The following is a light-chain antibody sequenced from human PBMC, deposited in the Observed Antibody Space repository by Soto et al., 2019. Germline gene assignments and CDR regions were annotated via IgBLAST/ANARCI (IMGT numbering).Light chain of an antibody. J-gene: IGLJ1*01. CDR1: SSDVGGYNY. V-gene: IGLV2-14*01. CDR2: DVS. Sequence: QSVLTQPASVSGSPGQSITISCTGTSSDVGGYNYVSWYQQYPGKAPKLMIYDVSNRPSGVSNRFSGSKSGNTASLTISGLQAEDEADYYCSSYTSSSTLRVFGTGTKVTVL. CDR3: SSYTSSSTLRV.